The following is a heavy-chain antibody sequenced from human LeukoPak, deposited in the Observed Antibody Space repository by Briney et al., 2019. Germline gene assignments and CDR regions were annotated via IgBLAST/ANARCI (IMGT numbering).Heavy chain of an antibody. D-gene: IGHD3-22*01. V-gene: IGHV3-21*01. CDR1: GFTFSSYS. CDR3: ARDPYYYDSSGYYGEGFDY. Sequence: AGGSLRLSCAASGFTFSSYSMNWVRQAPGKGLEWVSYISSSRNYIFCADSVKGRFTISRDNAKNSLYLQMNSLRAEDTAVYYCARDPYYYDSSGYYGEGFDYWGQGTLVTVSS. CDR2: ISSSRNYI. J-gene: IGHJ4*02.